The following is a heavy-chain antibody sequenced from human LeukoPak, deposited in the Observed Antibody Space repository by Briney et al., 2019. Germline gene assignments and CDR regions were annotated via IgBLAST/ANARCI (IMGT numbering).Heavy chain of an antibody. D-gene: IGHD2-2*01. CDR3: ARESGAYCSTTSCLEYFQH. V-gene: IGHV1-18*01. CDR2: ISAYNGNT. J-gene: IGHJ1*01. CDR1: GYTFTSYG. Sequence: GVSVKVSCKASGYTFTSYGISWVRQAPGQGLEWMGWISAYNGNTNYAQKFQGRVTMTTDTSTSTAYMELRSLRSDDTAVYYCARESGAYCSTTSCLEYFQHWGQGTLVTVSS.